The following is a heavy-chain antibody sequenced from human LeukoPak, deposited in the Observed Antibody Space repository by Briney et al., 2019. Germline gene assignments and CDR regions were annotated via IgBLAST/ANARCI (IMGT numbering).Heavy chain of an antibody. Sequence: GGSLRLSCAASELNFNTYGMHWVRQAPGKGLEWVSYVSDSGILYADSVKGRFTISRDNARNSLYLQMNSLRTEDTAVYHCAIIGCYRGVCHFDIWGQGTMVTVSS. J-gene: IGHJ3*02. D-gene: IGHD2-21*01. CDR3: AIIGCYRGVCHFDI. CDR1: ELNFNTYG. V-gene: IGHV3-48*01. CDR2: VSDSGI.